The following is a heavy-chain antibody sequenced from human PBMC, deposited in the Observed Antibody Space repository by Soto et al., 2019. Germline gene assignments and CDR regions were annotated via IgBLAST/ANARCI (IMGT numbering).Heavy chain of an antibody. D-gene: IGHD1-7*01. CDR2: ISYDGSNK. CDR1: GFTFSSYG. Sequence: GSLRLSCASSGFTFSSYGMHWVRQAPGKGLEWVAVISYDGSNKYYADSVKGRFTISRDNSKNTLYLQMSSLKPEDTAVYYCAKDTELQAYYCYYGMDVWGQGTAVTVSS. V-gene: IGHV3-30*18. CDR3: AKDTELQAYYCYYGMDV. J-gene: IGHJ6*02.